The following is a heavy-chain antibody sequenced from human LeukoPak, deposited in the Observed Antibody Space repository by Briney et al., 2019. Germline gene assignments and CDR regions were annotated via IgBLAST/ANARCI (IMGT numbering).Heavy chain of an antibody. Sequence: PSGTLSLTCAVSGGSISSRYWWSWVRQSPGKGLEWIGEIYHSGSTNYNPSLKSRVKISVDKSMNQLSLRLSSVTAADTAVYYCAREAAGTPDTAMESPFDYWGQGTLVTVSS. CDR2: IYHSGST. CDR1: GGSISSRYW. D-gene: IGHD5-18*01. V-gene: IGHV4-4*02. J-gene: IGHJ4*02. CDR3: AREAAGTPDTAMESPFDY.